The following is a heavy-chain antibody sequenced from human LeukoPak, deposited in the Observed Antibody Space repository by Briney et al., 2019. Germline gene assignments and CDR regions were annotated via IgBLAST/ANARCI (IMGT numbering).Heavy chain of an antibody. CDR3: VRDYYDSSGYYSN. CDR2: IYPGDSDT. V-gene: IGHV5-51*01. D-gene: IGHD3-22*01. Sequence: GESLKISCKGSGYSFTSYWIGWVRQMPGKGLEWMGIIYPGDSDTRYSPSFQGQVTISADKSISTAYLQWSSLKASDTAMYYCVRDYYDSSGYYSNWGQGTLVTVSS. J-gene: IGHJ4*02. CDR1: GYSFTSYW.